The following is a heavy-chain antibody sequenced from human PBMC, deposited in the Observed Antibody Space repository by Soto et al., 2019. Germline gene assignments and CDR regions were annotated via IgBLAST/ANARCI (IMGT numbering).Heavy chain of an antibody. D-gene: IGHD3-10*01. V-gene: IGHV3-23*01. CDR1: GFTFSSYA. J-gene: IGHJ4*02. Sequence: EVQLLESGGGLVQPGGSLRLSCAASGFTFSSYAMSWVRQAPGKGLEWVSAISGSGGRTYYADSVKGRFTISRDNPKNTLDLQMNSLRAEDTAVYYCAKNPYKVRPYYFDYWGQGTLVTVSS. CDR2: ISGSGGRT. CDR3: AKNPYKVRPYYFDY.